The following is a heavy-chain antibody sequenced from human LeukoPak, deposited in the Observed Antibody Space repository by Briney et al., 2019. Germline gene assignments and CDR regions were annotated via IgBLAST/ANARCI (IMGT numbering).Heavy chain of an antibody. CDR1: GYTFTSYY. Sequence: ASVKVSCKASGYTFTSYYIHWVRQAPGQGLEWMGIINPSGGGTTYAQKFQGRVTMTRDMSTSTVYMELSSLRSEDTAVYYCARDRTKSDAFDIWGQGTMVTVSS. J-gene: IGHJ3*02. CDR3: ARDRTKSDAFDI. CDR2: INPSGGGT. V-gene: IGHV1-46*01.